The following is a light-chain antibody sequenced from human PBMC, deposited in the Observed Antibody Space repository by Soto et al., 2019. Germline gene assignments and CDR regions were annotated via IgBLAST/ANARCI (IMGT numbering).Light chain of an antibody. J-gene: IGKJ1*01. CDR3: QDFDSPQWT. CDR1: QDISNY. V-gene: IGKV1-33*01. CDR2: DAS. Sequence: DIQMTQSPSSLSASVGDRVTITCQASQDISNYLNWYQQKPGKAPKLLIYDASNLETGVPSRFSGSGSGTEFTLTINRLEPEDFAVYYCQDFDSPQWTFGQGTKVDIK.